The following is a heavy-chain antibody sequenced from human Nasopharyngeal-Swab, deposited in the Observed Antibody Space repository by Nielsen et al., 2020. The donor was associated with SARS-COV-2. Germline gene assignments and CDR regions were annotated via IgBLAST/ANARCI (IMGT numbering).Heavy chain of an antibody. CDR3: ARLYGDYPGY. J-gene: IGHJ4*02. D-gene: IGHD4-17*01. CDR1: GGSISSSSYY. V-gene: IGHV4-39*01. CDR2: IYYSGST. Sequence: ESLKISCTVSGGSISSSSYYWGWIRQPPGKGLEWIGSIYYSGSTYYNPSLKSRVTISVDTSKNQFSLKLSSVTAADTAVYYCARLYGDYPGYWGQGTLVTVSS.